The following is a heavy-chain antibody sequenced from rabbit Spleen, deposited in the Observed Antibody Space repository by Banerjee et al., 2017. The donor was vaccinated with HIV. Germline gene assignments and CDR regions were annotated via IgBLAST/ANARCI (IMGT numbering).Heavy chain of an antibody. V-gene: IGHV1S45*01. D-gene: IGHD1-1*01. Sequence: QEQLVESGGGLVQPTGSLTLTCKASGFSFGDRDVMCWVRQAPGKGLEWIACINAVTGKAVYATWAKGRFTISRTSSTTVTLRMTSLTAADRAAYFCARDLVGVIGWNFYLWGQGTLVTVS. CDR3: ARDLVGVIGWNFYL. CDR1: GFSFGDRDV. J-gene: IGHJ3*01. CDR2: INAVTGKA.